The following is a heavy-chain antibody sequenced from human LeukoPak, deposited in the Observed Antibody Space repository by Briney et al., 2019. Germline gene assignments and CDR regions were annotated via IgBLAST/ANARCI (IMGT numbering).Heavy chain of an antibody. Sequence: ASVKVSCEASGGTFSSYAISWVRQAPGQGLEWMGGIIPIFGTANYAQKFQGRVTITADKSTSTAYMELSSLRSEDTAVYYCARELLTIGVVHWFDPWGQGTLVTVSS. J-gene: IGHJ5*02. CDR2: IIPIFGTA. CDR1: GGTFSSYA. CDR3: ARELLTIGVVHWFDP. V-gene: IGHV1-69*06. D-gene: IGHD2-15*01.